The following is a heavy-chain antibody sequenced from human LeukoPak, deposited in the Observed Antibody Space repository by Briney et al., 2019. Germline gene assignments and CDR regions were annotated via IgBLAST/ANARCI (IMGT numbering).Heavy chain of an antibody. CDR2: MNPNSGNT. V-gene: IGHV1-8*03. J-gene: IGHJ5*02. D-gene: IGHD6-13*01. CDR1: GYTFTSYD. Sequence: ASVKVSCKASGYTFTSYDINWVRQATGQGLEWMGWMNPNSGNTGYAQKFQGRVTITRNTSISTAYMELSSLRSEDTAVYYCARFIAAAGWFGPWGQGTLVTVSS. CDR3: ARFIAAAGWFGP.